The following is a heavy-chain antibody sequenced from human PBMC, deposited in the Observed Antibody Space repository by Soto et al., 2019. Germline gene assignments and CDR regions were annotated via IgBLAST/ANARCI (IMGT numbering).Heavy chain of an antibody. Sequence: QVQLVQSGAEVKKPGASVKVSCKASGYTFTSYYMHWVRQAPGQGLEWMGIINPSGGSIYYADSVKGRFTISRDNSKNTLYLQMNSLRADDTAVYYCAKDRDWGGYYIVAFDIWGQGTMVTVSS. CDR3: AKDRDWGGYYIVAFDI. D-gene: IGHD3-3*01. J-gene: IGHJ3*02. V-gene: IGHV1-46*04. CDR2: INPSGGSI. CDR1: GYTFTSYY.